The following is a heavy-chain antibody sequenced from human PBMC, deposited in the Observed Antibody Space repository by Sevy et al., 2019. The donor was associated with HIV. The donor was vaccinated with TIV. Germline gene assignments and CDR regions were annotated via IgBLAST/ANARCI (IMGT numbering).Heavy chain of an antibody. CDR2: ISSLDYFI. CDR3: ARVRYTYGNFFFDY. Sequence: GGSLRLSCTASGFTFSDYYMSWIRQAPGKGLEWISYISSLDYFIYYADSVKGRFTISRDSAKNSMFLHMSSLRAEDTALYYCARVRYTYGNFFFDYWGQGTLVTVSS. D-gene: IGHD5-18*01. V-gene: IGHV3-11*01. J-gene: IGHJ4*02. CDR1: GFTFSDYY.